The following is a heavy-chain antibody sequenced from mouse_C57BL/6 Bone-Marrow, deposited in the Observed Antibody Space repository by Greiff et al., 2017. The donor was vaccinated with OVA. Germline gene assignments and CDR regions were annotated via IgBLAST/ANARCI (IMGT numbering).Heavy chain of an antibody. CDR1: GYTFTSYG. J-gene: IGHJ2*01. CDR2: IDPENGDT. V-gene: IGHV14-4*01. D-gene: IGHD1-1*01. CDR3: TPYYYGTFDY. Sequence: EVQLQQSGAELARPGASVKLSCKASGYTFTSYGISWVKQRTGQGLEWIGWIDPENGDTEYASKFQGKATITADTSSNTAYLQLSSLTSEDTAVYYCTPYYYGTFDYWGQGTTLTVSS.